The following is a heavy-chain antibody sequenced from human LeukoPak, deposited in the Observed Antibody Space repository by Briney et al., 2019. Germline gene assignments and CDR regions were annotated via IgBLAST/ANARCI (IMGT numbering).Heavy chain of an antibody. V-gene: IGHV1-69*05. J-gene: IGHJ4*02. CDR3: ARGSGSYTFDY. D-gene: IGHD1-26*01. Sequence: EASVKVSCKASGGTFSSSAISWVRQAPEQGLEWMGGIIPIFGTANYAQKFQGRVTITTDESTSTAYMALSSLRSEDTAVYYCARGSGSYTFDYWGQGTLIIVSS. CDR1: GGTFSSSA. CDR2: IIPIFGTA.